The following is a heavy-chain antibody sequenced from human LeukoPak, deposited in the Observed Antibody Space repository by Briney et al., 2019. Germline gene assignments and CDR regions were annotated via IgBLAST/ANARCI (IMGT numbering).Heavy chain of an antibody. CDR3: AKDSPTIWQQPDY. V-gene: IGHV3-23*01. J-gene: IGHJ4*02. Sequence: GGSLRLSCAASGFTFSSYAMSWVRQAPGRGLEWVSAISGSGSNTYYADSVKGRFTISRDNSKNTLYLQMNSLRAEDTAVYYCAKDSPTIWQQPDYWGQGTLVTVSS. CDR2: ISGSGSNT. CDR1: GFTFSSYA. D-gene: IGHD6-13*01.